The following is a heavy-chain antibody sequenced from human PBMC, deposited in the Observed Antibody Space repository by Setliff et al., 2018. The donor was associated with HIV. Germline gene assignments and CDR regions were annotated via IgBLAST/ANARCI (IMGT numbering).Heavy chain of an antibody. V-gene: IGHV4-59*12. Sequence: LSLTCTVSGASISTYYWSWIRQPPGKGLEWIGYIFYSGSSNYNPSLKSRVTISVDTSKNQFSLKLSSVTAADTAVYYCARERSALLWKNWFDPWGQGTLVTVSS. D-gene: IGHD3-10*01. CDR1: GASISTYY. J-gene: IGHJ5*02. CDR2: IFYSGSS. CDR3: ARERSALLWKNWFDP.